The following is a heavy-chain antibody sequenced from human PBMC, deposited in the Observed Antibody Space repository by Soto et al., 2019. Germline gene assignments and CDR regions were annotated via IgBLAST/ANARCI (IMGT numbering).Heavy chain of an antibody. J-gene: IGHJ5*02. CDR2: IYSTGST. CDR1: GGSIKNYY. Sequence: QVQLQETGPRLVKPSETLSLSCTVSGGSIKNYYWSWIRQPAGKGLEWIGRIYSTGSTNYNASLKSRVTMSVYTSNNQFSLRLRSVTAADTAVYYCARDEYYDSNNWFDTWGQGSLVTVSS. D-gene: IGHD3-22*01. V-gene: IGHV4-4*07. CDR3: ARDEYYDSNNWFDT.